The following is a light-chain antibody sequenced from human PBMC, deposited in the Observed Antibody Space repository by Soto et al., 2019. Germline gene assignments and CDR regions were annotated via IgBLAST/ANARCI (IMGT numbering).Light chain of an antibody. V-gene: IGLV4-69*01. CDR1: SGHSSYA. CDR3: QTWGADMGV. J-gene: IGLJ2*01. CDR2: LNSDGSH. Sequence: QSVLTQSPSASASLGASVKLTCTLSSGHSSYAIVWHQQQPEKGPRYLMKLNSDGSHSKGDGIPDRFSGSSSGAERYLTISSLQSEDEADYYCQTWGADMGVFGGGTKLTVL.